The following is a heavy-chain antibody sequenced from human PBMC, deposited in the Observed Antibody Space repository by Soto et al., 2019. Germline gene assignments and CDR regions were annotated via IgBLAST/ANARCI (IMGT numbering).Heavy chain of an antibody. J-gene: IGHJ4*02. CDR3: ARGVYYDSSGYYFDY. CDR1: GYTFTSYA. CDR2: INAGNGNT. Sequence: QVQLVQSGAEVKKPGASVKVSCKASGYTFTSYAMHWVRQAPGQRLEWMGWINAGNGNTKDSQKFQGRVTITRDTSASTAYMELSSLRSEDTAVYYCARGVYYDSSGYYFDYWGQGTLVTVSS. D-gene: IGHD3-22*01. V-gene: IGHV1-3*01.